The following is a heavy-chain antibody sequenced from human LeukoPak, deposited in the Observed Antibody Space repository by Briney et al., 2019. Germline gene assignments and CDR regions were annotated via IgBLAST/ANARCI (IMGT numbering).Heavy chain of an antibody. CDR2: INPNSGGT. J-gene: IGHJ4*02. CDR3: ARGKGGVPEDY. Sequence: GASVKVSCKASGYTFTSYGISWVRQAPGQGLEWMGWINPNSGGTNYAQKFQGRVTMTRDTSISTAYMELSRLRSDDTAVYYCARGKGGVPEDYWGQGTLVTVSS. V-gene: IGHV1-2*02. D-gene: IGHD2-2*01. CDR1: GYTFTSYG.